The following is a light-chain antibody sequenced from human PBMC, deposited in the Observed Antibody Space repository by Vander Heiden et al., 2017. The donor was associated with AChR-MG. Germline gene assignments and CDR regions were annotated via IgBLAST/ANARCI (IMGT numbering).Light chain of an antibody. Sequence: DLQLTQCPSSLSASVGDRVTITCRASQSISSHLNWYQQKPGKAPKLLIYAASSLQSGVPSRFSGSGSGTEFTLTISSLQPEDFATYYCQQSYSSPRTFGQGTKVEIK. CDR2: AAS. CDR1: QSISSH. V-gene: IGKV1-39*01. J-gene: IGKJ1*01. CDR3: QQSYSSPRT.